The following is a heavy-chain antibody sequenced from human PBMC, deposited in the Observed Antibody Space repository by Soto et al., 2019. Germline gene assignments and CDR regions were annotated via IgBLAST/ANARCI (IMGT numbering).Heavy chain of an antibody. CDR2: ISYDGSNK. CDR3: ARGLEKQLVPVLNWFDP. CDR1: GFTFSSYA. J-gene: IGHJ5*02. D-gene: IGHD6-6*01. V-gene: IGHV3-30-3*01. Sequence: GGSLRLSCAASGFTFSSYAMHWVRQAPGKGLEWVAVISYDGSNKYYADSVKGRFTISRDNSKNTLYLQMNSLRAEDTAVYYCARGLEKQLVPVLNWFDPWGQGTLVTVSS.